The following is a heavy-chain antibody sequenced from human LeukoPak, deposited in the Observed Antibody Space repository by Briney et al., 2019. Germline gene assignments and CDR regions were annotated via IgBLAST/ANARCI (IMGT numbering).Heavy chain of an antibody. J-gene: IGHJ4*02. Sequence: SETLSLTCTVSGGSISSYYWSWIRQPPGKGLEWIGYIYYSGSTNYNPSLKSRVTISVDTSKNQFSLKLSSVTAADTAVYYCARGDYGGNSVDYWGQGTLVTVSS. CDR3: ARGDYGGNSVDY. CDR2: IYYSGST. V-gene: IGHV4-59*01. D-gene: IGHD4-23*01. CDR1: GGSISSYY.